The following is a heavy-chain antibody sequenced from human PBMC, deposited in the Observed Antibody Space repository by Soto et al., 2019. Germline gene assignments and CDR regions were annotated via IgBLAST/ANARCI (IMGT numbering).Heavy chain of an antibody. V-gene: IGHV3-30*18. D-gene: IGHD3-3*01. CDR1: GFTFSNSG. J-gene: IGHJ4*02. Sequence: RLSCAASGFTFSNSGMHWVRQAPGKGLEWVALISYDGSNQYYADSVKGQFTISRDNSKNMVFLQMSSLRAEDTAVYYCAKRDFGVVIAFDYWGQGTQVTVSS. CDR3: AKRDFGVVIAFDY. CDR2: ISYDGSNQ.